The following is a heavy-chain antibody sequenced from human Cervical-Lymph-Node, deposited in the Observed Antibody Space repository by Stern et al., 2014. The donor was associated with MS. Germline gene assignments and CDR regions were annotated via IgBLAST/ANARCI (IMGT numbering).Heavy chain of an antibody. V-gene: IGHV3-21*01. CDR3: ARGVAVHLFDY. D-gene: IGHD6-19*01. Sequence: EVQLVESGGGLVKPVGSLRLSCAASGFTFSSYSMNWVRQAPGKGLEWVSSISSSSSYIYYADSVKGRFTISRDNAKNSLYLQMNSPRAEDTAVYYCARGVAVHLFDYWGQGTLVTVSS. CDR2: ISSSSSYI. J-gene: IGHJ4*02. CDR1: GFTFSSYS.